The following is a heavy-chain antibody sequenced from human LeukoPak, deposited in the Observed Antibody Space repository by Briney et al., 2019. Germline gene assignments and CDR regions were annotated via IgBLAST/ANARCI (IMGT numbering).Heavy chain of an antibody. CDR3: AKSTETGDFDY. CDR1: GFTFSSYA. J-gene: IGHJ4*02. V-gene: IGHV3-23*01. Sequence: GGSLRLSCAASGFTFSSYAMSWERQAPGKGLEWVSAISGSADNTYYADSVKGRFTITRDNSKNTLYLQMNSLRAEDTAVYYCAKSTETGDFDYWGQGTLVTVSS. CDR2: ISGSADNT.